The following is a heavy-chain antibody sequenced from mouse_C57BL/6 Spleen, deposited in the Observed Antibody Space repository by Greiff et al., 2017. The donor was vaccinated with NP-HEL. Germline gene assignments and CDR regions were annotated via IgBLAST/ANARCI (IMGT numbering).Heavy chain of an antibody. Sequence: QVQLQQPGAELVKPGASVKMSCKASGYTFTSYWITWVKQSPGQGLEWIGDIYPGSGSTNYNEKFKSTATLTVDTSSITAYMQLSSLTSEDSAVYYCARKKVGYDWYSEVWGTGTTVTVSS. J-gene: IGHJ1*03. CDR3: ARKKVGYDWYSEV. CDR2: IYPGSGST. V-gene: IGHV1-55*01. D-gene: IGHD2-2*01. CDR1: GYTFTSYW.